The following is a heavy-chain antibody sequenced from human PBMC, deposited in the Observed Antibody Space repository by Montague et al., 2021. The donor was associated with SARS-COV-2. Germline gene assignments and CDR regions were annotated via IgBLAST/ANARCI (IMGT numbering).Heavy chain of an antibody. D-gene: IGHD1-26*01. V-gene: IGHV3-66*02. J-gene: IGHJ4*02. Sequence: SLRLPCAASGFTVSSNYMSWVRQAPGKGLEWVSVIYSGGSTYYAXSVKGRFTISRDNSKNTLHLQMNSLRAEDTAVYYCARLNGGSYRFDYWGQGTLVTVSS. CDR3: ARLNGGSYRFDY. CDR2: IYSGGST. CDR1: GFTVSSNY.